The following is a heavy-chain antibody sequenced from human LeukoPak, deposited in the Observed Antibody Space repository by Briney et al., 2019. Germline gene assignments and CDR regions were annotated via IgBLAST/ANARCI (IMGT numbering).Heavy chain of an antibody. CDR1: GFTFSSYS. CDR2: ISSSSSYI. CDR3: ARDGLSYSSSSLGLDY. D-gene: IGHD6-13*01. V-gene: IGHV3-21*01. J-gene: IGHJ4*02. Sequence: GGSLRLSCAASGFTFSSYSMNWVRQAPGKGLEWVSSISSSSSYIYYADSVKGRFTISRDNAKNTLYLQMNSLRAEDTAVYYCARDGLSYSSSSLGLDYWGQGTLVTVSS.